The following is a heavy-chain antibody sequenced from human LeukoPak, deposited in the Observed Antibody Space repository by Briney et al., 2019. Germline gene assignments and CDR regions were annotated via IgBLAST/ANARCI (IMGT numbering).Heavy chain of an antibody. CDR3: ARESQLAYFDY. Sequence: GGSLRLSCAASGFTFSSYAMHWVRQAPGKGLEGVAVISYDGSNKYYADSVKGRFTISRDNSKNTLYLQMGSLRAEDMAVYYCARESQLAYFDYWGQGTLVTVSS. CDR2: ISYDGSNK. CDR1: GFTFSSYA. J-gene: IGHJ4*02. V-gene: IGHV3-30*14. D-gene: IGHD3-10*01.